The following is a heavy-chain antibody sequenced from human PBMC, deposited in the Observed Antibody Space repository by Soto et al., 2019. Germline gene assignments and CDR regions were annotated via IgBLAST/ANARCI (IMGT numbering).Heavy chain of an antibody. Sequence: SETLSLTCTVSGGSIRSSSYYWGWIRQPPGQGLEWIGSIDYSGINYYNPSLKSPVTISVDTSKIQFSLKLIYVTTADPAVYYCARQPFARRYYYFYYIDVWGKGTTVTVSS. CDR3: ARQPFARRYYYFYYIDV. CDR2: IDYSGIN. J-gene: IGHJ6*03. V-gene: IGHV4-39*01. CDR1: GGSIRSSSYY. D-gene: IGHD3-16*01.